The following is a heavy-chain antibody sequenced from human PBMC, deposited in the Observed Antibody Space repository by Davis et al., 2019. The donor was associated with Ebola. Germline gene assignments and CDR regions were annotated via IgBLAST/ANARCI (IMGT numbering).Heavy chain of an antibody. CDR2: IYYSGST. CDR3: ARDLRYDSSGSDYYFYMDV. CDR1: GGSISRGGSY. J-gene: IGHJ6*03. V-gene: IGHV4-31*03. Sequence: PSETLSLTCTVSGGSISRGGSYWTWIRQHPGKGLEWIGYIYYSGSTYYKPSLKSRVTISLDTSKNQFSLNQSSVTAADTAVYYCARDLRYDSSGSDYYFYMDVWGKGTTVTVSS. D-gene: IGHD3-22*01.